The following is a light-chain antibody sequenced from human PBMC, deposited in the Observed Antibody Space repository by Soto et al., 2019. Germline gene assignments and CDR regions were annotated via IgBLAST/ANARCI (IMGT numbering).Light chain of an antibody. V-gene: IGKV1-39*01. CDR1: ETIKNY. J-gene: IGKJ1*01. Sequence: DIQMTQSPSSLSASVGDTVTITCRASETIKNYLNWYQQKPGKAPKLLIYSASSLQSGVPLRFSGSGSGTRFTLTINALQPEDVATYFCHQSYNTPRTFGLGTRVEV. CDR2: SAS. CDR3: HQSYNTPRT.